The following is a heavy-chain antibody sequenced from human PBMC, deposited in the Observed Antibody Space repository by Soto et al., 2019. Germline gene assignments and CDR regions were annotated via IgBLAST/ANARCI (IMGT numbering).Heavy chain of an antibody. V-gene: IGHV4-39*01. J-gene: IGHJ4*02. CDR3: ARLEYSSSYHFDY. D-gene: IGHD6-6*01. CDR2: INHSGST. CDR1: GGSISSSNYY. Sequence: PSETLSLTCTVSGGSISSSNYYWSWIRQPPGKGLEWIGEINHSGSTNYNPSLKSRVTISVDTSKNQFSLKLSSVTAADTAVYYCARLEYSSSYHFDYWGQGTLVTVSS.